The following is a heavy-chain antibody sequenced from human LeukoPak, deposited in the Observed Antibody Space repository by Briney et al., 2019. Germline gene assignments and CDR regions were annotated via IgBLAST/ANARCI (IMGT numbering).Heavy chain of an antibody. V-gene: IGHV1-2*02. Sequence: ASVKVSCKASGYTFTGYFMHWVRQAPGQGLEWMGWINPNSGGTNYAQKFQGRVTMTRDTSISTAYMELSSLRSEDTAVYYCATGARIAARTHPFDYWGQGTLVTVSS. CDR2: INPNSGGT. D-gene: IGHD6-6*01. J-gene: IGHJ4*02. CDR3: ATGARIAARTHPFDY. CDR1: GYTFTGYF.